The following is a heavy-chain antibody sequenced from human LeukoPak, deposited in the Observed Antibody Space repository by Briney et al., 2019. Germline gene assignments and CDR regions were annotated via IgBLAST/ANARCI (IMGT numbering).Heavy chain of an antibody. V-gene: IGHV4-34*01. D-gene: IGHD3-9*01. CDR2: INHSGST. J-gene: IGHJ5*02. Sequence: GSLRLSCAAPGFTFSSYAMSWVRQAPGKGLEWIGEINHSGSTNYNPSLKSRVTISVDTSKNQFSLKLSSVTAADTAVYYCARVLWAYDILTGSGSSWFDPWGQGTLVTVSS. CDR1: GFTFSSYA. CDR3: ARVLWAYDILTGSGSSWFDP.